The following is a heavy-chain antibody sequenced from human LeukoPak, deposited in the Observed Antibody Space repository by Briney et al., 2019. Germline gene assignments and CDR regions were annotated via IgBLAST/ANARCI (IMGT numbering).Heavy chain of an antibody. Sequence: GGSLRLSCAASGFTVSSNYMSWVRQAPGKGLGWVSVIYSGGITYYADSVKGGFTIPRDSPKNTLYLQINSLRAEITAFYYVASGGVVQQSIFDYWGQGTLVSVYS. CDR1: GFTVSSNY. CDR2: IYSGGIT. D-gene: IGHD2-15*01. J-gene: IGHJ4*02. V-gene: IGHV3-53*01. CDR3: ASGGVVQQSIFDY.